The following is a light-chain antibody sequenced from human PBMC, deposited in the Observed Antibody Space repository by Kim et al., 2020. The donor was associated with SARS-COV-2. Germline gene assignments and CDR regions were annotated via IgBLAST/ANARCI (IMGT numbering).Light chain of an antibody. Sequence: DIQMTQSPSNVSAFVGDGVTITCRASQSVDTWLAWYQQKPGRAPKLLIYRTLVLESGVPSRFRGSGSGTEFTLTISSLQPGDFATYYCQQYGFYGSFGQGTKVDIK. CDR3: QQYGFYGS. J-gene: IGKJ1*01. CDR2: RTL. V-gene: IGKV1-5*03. CDR1: QSVDTW.